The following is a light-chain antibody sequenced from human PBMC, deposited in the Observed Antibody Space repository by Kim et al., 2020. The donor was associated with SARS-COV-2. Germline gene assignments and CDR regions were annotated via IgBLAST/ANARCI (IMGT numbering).Light chain of an antibody. V-gene: IGKV1-5*03. Sequence: SASVGDRVTITCRASQSISTWLAWYQQKPGKAPKLLIYKASNLESGVPSRFRGSGSGTEFTLTISSLQPDDFPTYYCQQYNSYSYTFGQGTKLEI. J-gene: IGKJ2*01. CDR1: QSISTW. CDR2: KAS. CDR3: QQYNSYSYT.